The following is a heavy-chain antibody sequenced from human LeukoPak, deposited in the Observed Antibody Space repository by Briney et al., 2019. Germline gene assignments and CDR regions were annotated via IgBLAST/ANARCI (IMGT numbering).Heavy chain of an antibody. J-gene: IGHJ4*02. D-gene: IGHD3-10*01. CDR1: GGSFSGYY. Sequence: SETLSLTCAVYGGSFSGYYWSWIRQPPGKGLEWIGEINHSGSTNYNPSLKSRVTISVDTSKNQFSLKLSSVTAADTAVYYCAGDPLLWFGELSGNSDYWGQGTLVTVSS. V-gene: IGHV4-34*01. CDR3: AGDPLLWFGELSGNSDY. CDR2: INHSGST.